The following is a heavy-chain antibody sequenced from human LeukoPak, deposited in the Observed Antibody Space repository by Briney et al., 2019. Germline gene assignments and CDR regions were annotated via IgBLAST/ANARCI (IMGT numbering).Heavy chain of an antibody. D-gene: IGHD2/OR15-2a*01. Sequence: GGSLRLSCAASGNYWMHWVRQAPGKGLVWVSHINSDGSWTSYAGSVKGRFTISKDNAKNTVYLQMNNLRAEDTAVYYCVSFYEAYWGRGTLVTVSS. CDR3: VSFYEAY. J-gene: IGHJ4*02. CDR2: INSDGSWT. CDR1: GNYW. V-gene: IGHV3-74*01.